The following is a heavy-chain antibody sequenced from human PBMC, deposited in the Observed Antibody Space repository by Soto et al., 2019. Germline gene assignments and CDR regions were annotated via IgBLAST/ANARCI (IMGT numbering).Heavy chain of an antibody. D-gene: IGHD1-1*01. CDR2: ISGFYGET. Sequence: QVQLVQSGGEVKKPGASVKVSCRASGYNFVTYGITWVRQAPGQGLEWMGWISGFYGETKYAEKLQNRVTMTRDTSTSTAYLELRNLSSDDTAVYYCARDPGETTGLAFYGMDVWGQGTTVTVSS. J-gene: IGHJ6*02. CDR1: GYNFVTYG. V-gene: IGHV1-18*01. CDR3: ARDPGETTGLAFYGMDV.